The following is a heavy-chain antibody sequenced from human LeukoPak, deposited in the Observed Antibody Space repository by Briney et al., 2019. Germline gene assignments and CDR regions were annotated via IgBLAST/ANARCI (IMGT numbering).Heavy chain of an antibody. CDR3: ARHRTSRITHFDY. Sequence: TSETLSLTCTVSGASITSYYWSWVRQPAGKGLEWIGYIYYSGSTNYNPSLKSRVTISVDTSKNQFSLKLSSVTAADTAVYYCARHRTSRITHFDYWGQGTLVTVSS. D-gene: IGHD3-16*01. V-gene: IGHV4-59*08. CDR1: GASITSYY. CDR2: IYYSGST. J-gene: IGHJ4*02.